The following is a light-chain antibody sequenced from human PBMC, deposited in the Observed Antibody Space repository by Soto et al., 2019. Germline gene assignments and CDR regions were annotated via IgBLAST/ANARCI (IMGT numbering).Light chain of an antibody. Sequence: EIVLTQSPATLSLSPGERATLSCRASQSVRSNYLAWYQQKPGQAPRLLIYGASSRATGIPERFSGSGSGTEFTLTISSLEPEDFAVYHCHQYGSFPWTFGQGTKVEIK. V-gene: IGKV3-20*01. J-gene: IGKJ1*01. CDR2: GAS. CDR1: QSVRSNY. CDR3: HQYGSFPWT.